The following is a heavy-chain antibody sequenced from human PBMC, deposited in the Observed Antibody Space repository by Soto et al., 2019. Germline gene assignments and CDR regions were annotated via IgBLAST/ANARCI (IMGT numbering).Heavy chain of an antibody. CDR3: ASSVGSGYDFWSAYYNS. D-gene: IGHD3-3*01. CDR1: GFTFSSYG. V-gene: IGHV3-21*01. J-gene: IGHJ4*02. Sequence: GGSLRLSCVASGFTFSSYGMNWVRQAPGKGLEWVSSISSSSSYMYYADSVKGRFTVSRDNAKNSLYLQMNSLRAEDTAGYYCASSVGSGYDFWSAYYNSWGQGTLVTVSS. CDR2: ISSSSSYM.